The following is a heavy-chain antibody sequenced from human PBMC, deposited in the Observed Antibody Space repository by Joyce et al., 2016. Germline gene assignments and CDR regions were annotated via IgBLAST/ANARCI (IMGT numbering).Heavy chain of an antibody. D-gene: IGHD6-19*01. J-gene: IGHJ4*02. V-gene: IGHV6-1*01. CDR2: TYNRTKWYH. CDR3: ARDVRPYASGWSDFDY. CDR1: GDSVSRKSAA. Sequence: QVQLQQSGPGLMKPSQTLSLTCAISGDSVSRKSAAWNWIRQSPSRGLEWLGRTYNRTKWYHDYAVYVKGRISINPDTSQNQFSLQLKSVTPEDTAVYYCARDVRPYASGWSDFDYWGQGILVTVSS.